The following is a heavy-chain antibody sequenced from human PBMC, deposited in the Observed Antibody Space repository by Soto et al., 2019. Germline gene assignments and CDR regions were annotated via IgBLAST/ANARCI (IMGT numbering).Heavy chain of an antibody. CDR2: ISAGGGNT. Sequence: EVHLLESGGGLVQPGGSLRLSCAASGFSFNIYAMKWVRQAPGNGLECVSAISAGGGNTYYADSVKGRFTISRDNTKHTLYLHMNSLRADDTAVYSCAKAATYDYYYYLDVWGKGTTVTVSS. CDR3: AKAATYDYYYYLDV. V-gene: IGHV3-23*01. CDR1: GFSFNIYA. J-gene: IGHJ6*03.